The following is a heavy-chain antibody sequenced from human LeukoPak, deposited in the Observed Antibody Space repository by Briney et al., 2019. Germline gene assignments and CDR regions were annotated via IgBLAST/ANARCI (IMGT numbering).Heavy chain of an antibody. V-gene: IGHV4-59*01. D-gene: IGHD3-22*01. CDR1: GGSISSYY. J-gene: IGHJ4*02. CDR3: ARVGDTSGYFYFLDY. CDR2: IYYSGST. Sequence: SETLSLTCTVSGGSISSYYWSWIRQPPGKGLEWIGYIYYSGSTNYNPSLKSRVTISVDTSKSQFSLKLRSMSAADTAVYYCARVGDTSGYFYFLDYWGQGTLVTVSS.